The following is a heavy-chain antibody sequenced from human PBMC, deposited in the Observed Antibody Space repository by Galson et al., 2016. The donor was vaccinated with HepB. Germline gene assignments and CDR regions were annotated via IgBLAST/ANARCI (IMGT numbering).Heavy chain of an antibody. CDR2: LDWDDEK. J-gene: IGHJ4*02. CDR3: AQNSNWGDSFAY. V-gene: IGHV2-70*04. Sequence: PALVKPTQTLTLTCTFSGFSLNTGGKRVSWIRQPPGKALEWLARLDWDDEKFYSTSLKTRLTISKDTSNTQVVLTLTHMDPVDTATYYGAQNSNWGDSFAYWGQGTLVTVSS. D-gene: IGHD7-27*01. CDR1: GFSLNTGGKR.